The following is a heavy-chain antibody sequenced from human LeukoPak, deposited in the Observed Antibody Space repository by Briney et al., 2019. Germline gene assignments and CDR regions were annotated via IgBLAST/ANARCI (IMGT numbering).Heavy chain of an antibody. D-gene: IGHD6-6*01. Sequence: GASVKVSCKASGYAFTNYGISWVRQAPGQGLEWMGWLRTDNGNTDYAQKFQGRVTMTTDTSTSTAYMELRSLRSDDTAVYYCARDRSSSFFWGQGTLVSVSS. CDR1: GYAFTNYG. V-gene: IGHV1-18*01. CDR2: LRTDNGNT. CDR3: ARDRSSSFF. J-gene: IGHJ4*02.